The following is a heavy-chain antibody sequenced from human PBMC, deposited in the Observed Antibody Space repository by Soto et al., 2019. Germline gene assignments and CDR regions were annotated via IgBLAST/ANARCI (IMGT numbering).Heavy chain of an antibody. CDR3: AKTTVLRFLEWLLSGYYYMDV. CDR1: GFTFSSYA. CDR2: ISGSGGST. Sequence: GGSLRLSCAASGFTFSSYAMSWVRQAPGKGLEWVSAISGSGGSTYYADSVKGRFTISRDNSKNTLYLQMNSLRAEDTAVYYCAKTTVLRFLEWLLSGYYYMDVWGKGTTVTVSS. D-gene: IGHD3-3*01. J-gene: IGHJ6*03. V-gene: IGHV3-23*01.